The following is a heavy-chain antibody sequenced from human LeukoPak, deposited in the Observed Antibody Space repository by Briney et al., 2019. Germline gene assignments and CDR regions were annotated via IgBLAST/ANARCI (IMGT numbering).Heavy chain of an antibody. V-gene: IGHV1-2*02. CDR2: INPNSGGT. J-gene: IGHJ5*02. D-gene: IGHD2-15*01. Sequence: GASVKVSCKASGYTFTGYYMHWVRQAPGQGLEWMGWINPNSGGTNYAQKFQGRVTMTRDTSTSTVYMELSSLRSEDTAVYYCARDNSGGSTWWFDPWGQGTLVPVSS. CDR3: ARDNSGGSTWWFDP. CDR1: GYTFTGYY.